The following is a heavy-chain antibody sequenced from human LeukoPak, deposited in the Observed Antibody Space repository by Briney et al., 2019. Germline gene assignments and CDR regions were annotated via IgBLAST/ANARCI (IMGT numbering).Heavy chain of an antibody. CDR1: GGSFSGYY. V-gene: IGHV4-34*01. CDR3: ARFYGFRTPFDY. CDR2: INHSGST. D-gene: IGHD3-10*01. J-gene: IGHJ4*02. Sequence: PSETLSLTCAVYGGSFSGYYWSWIRQPPGKGLGWIGEINHSGSTNYNPSLKSRVTISVDTSKNQFSLKLSSVTAADTAVYYCARFYGFRTPFDYWGQGTLVTVSS.